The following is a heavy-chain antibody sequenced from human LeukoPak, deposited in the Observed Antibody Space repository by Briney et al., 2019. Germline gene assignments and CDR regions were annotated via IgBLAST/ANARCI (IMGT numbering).Heavy chain of an antibody. V-gene: IGHV1-2*02. Sequence: ASVKVSCKASGYTFTGYYMHWVRQAPGQGLEWMGWINPNSGGTNYAQKFQGRVTMTRDMSTSTVYMELSSLRSEDTAVYYCARDTSGELPHDAFDIWGQGTMVTVSS. J-gene: IGHJ3*02. D-gene: IGHD1-26*01. CDR2: INPNSGGT. CDR1: GYTFTGYY. CDR3: ARDTSGELPHDAFDI.